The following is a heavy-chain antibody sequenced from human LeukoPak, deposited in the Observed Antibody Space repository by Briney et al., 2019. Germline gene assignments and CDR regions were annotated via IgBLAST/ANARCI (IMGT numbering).Heavy chain of an antibody. Sequence: PGGSLRLSCAASGFTFSSYSMNWVRQAPGKGLEWVSAISGSGVSTFYADSVKGRFSISRDNSKNTLYVQMNSLRAEDTAVYYCVKATGTFPAYFDYWGQGTLVTVSS. V-gene: IGHV3-23*01. J-gene: IGHJ4*02. CDR1: GFTFSSYS. CDR2: ISGSGVST. D-gene: IGHD6-13*01. CDR3: VKATGTFPAYFDY.